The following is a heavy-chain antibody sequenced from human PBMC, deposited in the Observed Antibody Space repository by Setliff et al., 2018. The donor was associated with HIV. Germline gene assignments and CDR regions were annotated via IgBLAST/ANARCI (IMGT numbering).Heavy chain of an antibody. Sequence: PGESLKISCKGSRYSFASYWIGWVRQMPGKGLEWMGIIYPGDSDTRYSPSFQGQVTISADKSISTAYLQLTSLKASDTATYYCARQEAVVATIKRWFVLWGQGTLVTVSS. CDR1: RYSFASYW. CDR3: ARQEAVVATIKRWFVL. J-gene: IGHJ5*02. D-gene: IGHD5-12*01. V-gene: IGHV5-51*01. CDR2: IYPGDSDT.